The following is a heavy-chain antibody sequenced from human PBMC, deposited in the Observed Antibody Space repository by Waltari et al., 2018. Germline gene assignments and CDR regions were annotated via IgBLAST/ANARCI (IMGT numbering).Heavy chain of an antibody. D-gene: IGHD2-15*01. CDR3: VRGRGFDP. CDR2: TSTSGSSV. J-gene: IGHJ5*02. Sequence: EVQLVESGGDLVQSGGSLRLSCAASGFTFTNYEMHWVRQAPGKGLEWGAYTSTSGSSVYYADSVKGRFTISRDNAKNSLFLQMNSLRAEDTAVYYCVRGRGFDPWGQGTLVTVSS. CDR1: GFTFTNYE. V-gene: IGHV3-48*03.